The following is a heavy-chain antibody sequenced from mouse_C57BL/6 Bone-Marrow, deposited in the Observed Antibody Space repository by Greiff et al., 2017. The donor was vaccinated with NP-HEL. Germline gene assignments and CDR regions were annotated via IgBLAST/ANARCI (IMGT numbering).Heavy chain of an antibody. CDR1: GFTFTGYW. J-gene: IGHJ2*01. Sequence: QVQLQQSGAELLKPGASVKLSCKASGFTFTGYWIEWVKQRPGHGLEWIGEFLPGSGSTNYNAKFKGKATFTAETSSNTAYMQLSSVTTEDSAIYYCARRDGYYLRYFEFWGQGTTVTVSS. CDR3: ARRDGYYLRYFEF. D-gene: IGHD2-3*01. CDR2: FLPGSGST. V-gene: IGHV1-9*01.